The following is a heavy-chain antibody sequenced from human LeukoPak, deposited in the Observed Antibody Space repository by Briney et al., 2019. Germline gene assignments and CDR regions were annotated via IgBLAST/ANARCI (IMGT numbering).Heavy chain of an antibody. CDR2: ISGSGGST. CDR1: GFTFSSYA. J-gene: IGHJ4*02. Sequence: GGSLRLSCAVSGFTFSSYAMSWVRQAPGKGLEWVSAISGSGGSTYYADPVKGRFTISRDNSKNTLYLQMNSLRAEDTAVYYCANAGYSSLSEDYWGQGTLVTVSS. D-gene: IGHD6-6*01. CDR3: ANAGYSSLSEDY. V-gene: IGHV3-23*01.